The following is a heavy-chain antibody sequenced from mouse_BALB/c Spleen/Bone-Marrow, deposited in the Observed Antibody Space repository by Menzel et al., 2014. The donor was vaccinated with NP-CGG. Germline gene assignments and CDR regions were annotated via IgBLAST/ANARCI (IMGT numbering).Heavy chain of an antibody. Sequence: EVNVVESGAELVKPGASVKLSCTASGFNIKDTYMHWVKQRPEQGLEWIGRIDPANGDTKYDPKFQGKATITADTSSSTAYLQLSSLTSEDTAVYYCARYLIFYDYDEAMDYWGQGTSVTVSS. CDR3: ARYLIFYDYDEAMDY. D-gene: IGHD2-4*01. CDR2: IDPANGDT. J-gene: IGHJ4*01. CDR1: GFNIKDTY. V-gene: IGHV14-3*02.